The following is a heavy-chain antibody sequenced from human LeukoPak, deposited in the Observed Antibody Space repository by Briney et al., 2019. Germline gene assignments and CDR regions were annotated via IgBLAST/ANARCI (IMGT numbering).Heavy chain of an antibody. J-gene: IGHJ4*02. CDR1: SYTFTSYG. CDR3: ARGAKYYDILTGYRGNLALDY. D-gene: IGHD3-9*01. V-gene: IGHV1-18*04. CDR2: ISAYNGNT. Sequence: ASVKVSCKASSYTFTSYGISWVRQAPGQGLEWMGWISAYNGNTNYAQKLQGRVTMTTDTSTSTAYMELRSLRSDDTAVYYCARGAKYYDILTGYRGNLALDYWGQGTLVTVSS.